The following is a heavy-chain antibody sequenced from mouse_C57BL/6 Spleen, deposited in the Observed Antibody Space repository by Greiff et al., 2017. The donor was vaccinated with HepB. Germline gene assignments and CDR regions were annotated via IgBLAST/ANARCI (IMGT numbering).Heavy chain of an antibody. CDR1: GYTFTSYW. Sequence: QVQLQQPGTELVKPGASVKLSCKASGYTFTSYWITWVKQRPGQGLEWIGDIYPGSGSTNYNEKFKSKATLTVDTSSSTAYMQLSSLTSEDSAVYYCARCGYYDFDYWGQGTTLTVSS. CDR2: IYPGSGST. CDR3: ARCGYYDFDY. J-gene: IGHJ2*01. V-gene: IGHV1-55*01. D-gene: IGHD2-3*01.